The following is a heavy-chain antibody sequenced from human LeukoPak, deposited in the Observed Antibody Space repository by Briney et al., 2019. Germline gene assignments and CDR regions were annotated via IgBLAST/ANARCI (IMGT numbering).Heavy chain of an antibody. CDR2: MYPGDSDT. V-gene: IGHV5-51*01. D-gene: IGHD3-3*01. CDR1: GYTFSSYW. J-gene: IGHJ4*02. Sequence: GESLKISCKGSGYTFSSYWIGWVRQMPGKGLEWMGIMYPGDSDTRYSPSLQGQVTISVDTSIGPAYLQWSSLKASDTAIYYCARQNDFRLDYWGQGTLVTVSS. CDR3: ARQNDFRLDY.